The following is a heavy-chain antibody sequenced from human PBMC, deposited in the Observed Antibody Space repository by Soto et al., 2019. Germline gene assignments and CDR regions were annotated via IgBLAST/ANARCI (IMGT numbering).Heavy chain of an antibody. CDR3: ARDQLEGNWFDP. CDR2: IYYSGST. D-gene: IGHD1-1*01. V-gene: IGHV4-59*12. Sequence: LETLSLTCTVSGGSISSYDGSWIRQPPGKGLEWIGYIYYSGSTIYNPSLKSRVTISVDKSKNQFSLKLTSVTAADMAVYYCARDQLEGNWFDPWGQGTLVTVSS. J-gene: IGHJ5*02. CDR1: GGSISSYD.